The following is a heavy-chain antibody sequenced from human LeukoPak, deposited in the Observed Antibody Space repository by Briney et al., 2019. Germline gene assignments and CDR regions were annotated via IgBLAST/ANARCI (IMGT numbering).Heavy chain of an antibody. CDR2: IYTSGST. V-gene: IGHV4-61*02. CDR1: GGSISRGSYY. Sequence: PSQTLSLTCTVSGGSISRGSYYWSWIRQPAGKGLEWIGRIYTSGSTNYNPSLKSRVTISVDTSKNQFSLKLSSVTAADTAVYYCARGSLGYCSSTSCYSSDYWGQGTLVTVSS. J-gene: IGHJ4*02. CDR3: ARGSLGYCSSTSCYSSDY. D-gene: IGHD2-2*02.